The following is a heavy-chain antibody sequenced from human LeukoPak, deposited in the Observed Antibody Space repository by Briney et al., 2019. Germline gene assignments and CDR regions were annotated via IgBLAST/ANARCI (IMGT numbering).Heavy chain of an antibody. J-gene: IGHJ6*03. CDR3: ASQRGYYYMDV. V-gene: IGHV4-39*01. CDR2: IYYSGST. Sequence: PSETLSLTCTVSGCSISSSSYYWGWIRQPPGQGLEWIGSIYYSGSTYYNPSRKRRATISVDAAKNQFSLKLISVTASDTVVYYCASQRGYYYMDVWGKGTTVTISS. CDR1: GCSISSSSYY.